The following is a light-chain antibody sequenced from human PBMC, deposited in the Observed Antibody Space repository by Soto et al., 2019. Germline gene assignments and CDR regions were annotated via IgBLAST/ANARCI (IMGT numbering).Light chain of an antibody. CDR1: ISDVGGYNY. J-gene: IGLJ1*01. Sequence: QSVLTQPASVSGSPGQSITISCTGTISDVGGYNYVSWYQQHPGKAPKLMIYEVSNRPSGVSNRFSGSKSGNTASLTISGLQAEDEADYYCRSYTSSSPYVFGTGTKVTVL. CDR3: RSYTSSSPYV. V-gene: IGLV2-14*01. CDR2: EVS.